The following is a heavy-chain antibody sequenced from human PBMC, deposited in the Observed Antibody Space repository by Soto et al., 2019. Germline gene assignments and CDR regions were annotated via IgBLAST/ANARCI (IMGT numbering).Heavy chain of an antibody. CDR2: ISASNGNT. D-gene: IGHD3-22*01. J-gene: IGHJ6*01. Sequence: QVQLVQSGAEVKNSGASVKVSCKASGYTFTSYGFSWVRQAPGQGLEWMGWISASNGNTNYAQKLQGRVTMTTDTSTGTGYMGVRGPRSEDKGHFFCGRDSGRFWRYWVWLPGFFFLAMDLWGPGTTVTVSP. V-gene: IGHV1-18*01. CDR3: GRDSGRFWRYWVWLPGFFFLAMDL. CDR1: GYTFTSYG.